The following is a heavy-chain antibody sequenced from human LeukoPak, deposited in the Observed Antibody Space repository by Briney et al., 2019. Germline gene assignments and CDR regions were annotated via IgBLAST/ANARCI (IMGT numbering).Heavy chain of an antibody. CDR2: ISWNSGSI. Sequence: GRSLRLSCAASGFTFDDYAMHWVRQAPGKGLEWVSGISWNSGSIGYADSVKGRFTISRDNAKNSLYLQMNSLRAEDTALYYCAKDIFGLGAAAGPGPSLQHWGQGTLVTVSS. CDR3: AKDIFGLGAAAGPGPSLQH. V-gene: IGHV3-9*01. CDR1: GFTFDDYA. D-gene: IGHD6-13*01. J-gene: IGHJ1*01.